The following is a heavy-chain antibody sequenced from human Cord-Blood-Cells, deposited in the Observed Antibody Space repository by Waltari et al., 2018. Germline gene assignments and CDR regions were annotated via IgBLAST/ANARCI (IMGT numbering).Heavy chain of an antibody. Sequence: QVQLVESGGDVVQPGRSLRLSWPASGFTFSSYGMHWVRPAHGKGLEWVAVTSYDGSNKDYADSVKGRFTISRDNSKNTLYLQMNSLRAEETAVYYCAKYCSSTSCFDYWGQGTLVTVSS. CDR1: GFTFSSYG. CDR2: TSYDGSNK. J-gene: IGHJ4*02. D-gene: IGHD2-2*01. V-gene: IGHV3-30*18. CDR3: AKYCSSTSCFDY.